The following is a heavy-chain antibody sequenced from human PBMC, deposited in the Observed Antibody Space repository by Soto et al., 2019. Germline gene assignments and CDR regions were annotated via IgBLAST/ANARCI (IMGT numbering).Heavy chain of an antibody. CDR3: VKNSGWFNT. J-gene: IGHJ5*02. CDR1: GFIFSSTD. Sequence: GGPLRLSCAASGFIFSSTDMSWVRQAPGKGLEWVSTIYGDGGTTYYADSVRGRFTISRDNSKNMVYLQMDSLRADDTAVYYCVKNSGWFNTWGQGNLVTVSS. V-gene: IGHV3-23*01. D-gene: IGHD3-10*01. CDR2: IYGDGGTT.